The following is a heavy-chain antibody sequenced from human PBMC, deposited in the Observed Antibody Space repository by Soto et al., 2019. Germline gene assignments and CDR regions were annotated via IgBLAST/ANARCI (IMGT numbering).Heavy chain of an antibody. V-gene: IGHV4-34*01. Sequence: QVQLQQWGAGLLKPSETLSLTCAVYGGSFSGYYWSWIRQPPGKGLEWIGEINHSGSTNYHPSLKSRVTISVDTSKNQFSLKLSSVTAAYTAVYYCARTSRFDYWGQGTLVTVSS. CDR1: GGSFSGYY. CDR2: INHSGST. J-gene: IGHJ4*02. CDR3: ARTSRFDY. D-gene: IGHD6-6*01.